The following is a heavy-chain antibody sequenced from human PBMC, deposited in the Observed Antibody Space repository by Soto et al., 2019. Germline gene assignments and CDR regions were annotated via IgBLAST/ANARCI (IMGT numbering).Heavy chain of an antibody. Sequence: VSVTVSCKQAGFTFPSYWMHWVRPSHKKGREWMGIINPSGDNRNCARKVQCRVTRSRDTCAIRVYMDLVNRRSGDTAVYSCARDNSRSFDIGVGPRTTSGWFDPWGQGTLVTVSS. V-gene: IGHV1-46*01. CDR2: INPSGDNR. CDR3: ARDNSRSFDIGVGPRTTSGWFDP. J-gene: IGHJ5*02. CDR1: GFTFPSYW. D-gene: IGHD2-2*01.